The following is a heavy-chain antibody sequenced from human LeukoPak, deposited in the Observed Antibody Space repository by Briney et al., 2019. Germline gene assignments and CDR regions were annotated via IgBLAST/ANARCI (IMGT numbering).Heavy chain of an antibody. CDR1: GGSIRWYY. J-gene: IGHJ6*02. V-gene: IGHV4-59*07. CDR3: ARVSGSGSYPYYYGVDV. Sequence: WDTLSLTCAVSGGSIRWYYWSWVPQPPGKGLEWIGYVYYSGSSNYNPTLKSRVRRSEDTSKNQISLNLSSVTAADKAVYYCARVSGSGSYPYYYGVDVWGQGATIIVSS. CDR2: VYYSGSS. D-gene: IGHD3-10*01.